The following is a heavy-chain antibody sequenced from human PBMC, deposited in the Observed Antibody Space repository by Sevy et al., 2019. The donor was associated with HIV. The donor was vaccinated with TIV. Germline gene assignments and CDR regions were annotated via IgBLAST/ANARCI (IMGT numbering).Heavy chain of an antibody. J-gene: IGHJ3*02. Sequence: GGSLRLSCAASTFDFSSSGMNWVRQAPGKGLEWVTFIRYDGTTKYYRVSVKGRFTISRDNSKNTVYLQMNSLRPEDTARYYCARLGSTTVTTSDAFDIWGQWTTVTVSS. CDR1: TFDFSSSG. V-gene: IGHV3-30*02. CDR2: IRYDGTTK. D-gene: IGHD4-17*01. CDR3: ARLGSTTVTTSDAFDI.